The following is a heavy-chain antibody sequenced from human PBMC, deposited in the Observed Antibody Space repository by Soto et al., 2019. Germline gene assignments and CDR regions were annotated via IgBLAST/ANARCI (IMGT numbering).Heavy chain of an antibody. CDR2: IIPVFGTT. CDR3: ARSSPYIVVRKPTGNQDYYGMDV. CDR1: GGTFSNYT. V-gene: IGHV1-69*01. Sequence: QVQLVQSGAEVKKPGSSVKVFCKASGGTFSNYTISWVRQAPGQGLEWMGGIIPVFGTTDYEPKFQGRVTITADGSTSTAYMKLSSLRSADTAVYYCARSSPYIVVRKPTGNQDYYGMDVWGQGTTVTVSS. J-gene: IGHJ6*02. D-gene: IGHD2-2*01.